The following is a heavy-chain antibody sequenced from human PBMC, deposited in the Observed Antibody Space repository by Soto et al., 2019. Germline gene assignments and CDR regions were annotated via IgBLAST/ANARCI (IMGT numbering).Heavy chain of an antibody. CDR2: THYSGSN. CDR1: GDSIRSYW. CDR3: ARFFGDYVVYDL. Sequence: QVQLQESGPGLVKPSETLSLTCNVSGDSIRSYWWSWLRQPPGKGLEWIGYTHYSGSNSYSPSLKSRLTMSVDASKNQFSLRLESVTAADTAVYYCARFFGDYVVYDLWGQGTLVTVSP. D-gene: IGHD4-17*01. J-gene: IGHJ5*02. V-gene: IGHV4-59*01.